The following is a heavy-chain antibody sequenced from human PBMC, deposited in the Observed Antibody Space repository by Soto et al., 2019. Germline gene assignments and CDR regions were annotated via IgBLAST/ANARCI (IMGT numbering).Heavy chain of an antibody. CDR3: AREDIVVVPAAKEMDV. D-gene: IGHD2-2*01. CDR1: GFTFSSYW. CDR2: IKQDGSEK. Sequence: EVQLVESGGGLVQPGGSLRLSCAASGFTFSSYWMSWVRQAPGKGLEWVANIKQDGSEKYYVDSVKGRFTISRDNAKNSLYLQMNRLRAEDTAVYYCAREDIVVVPAAKEMDVWGKGTTVTVSS. J-gene: IGHJ6*04. V-gene: IGHV3-7*01.